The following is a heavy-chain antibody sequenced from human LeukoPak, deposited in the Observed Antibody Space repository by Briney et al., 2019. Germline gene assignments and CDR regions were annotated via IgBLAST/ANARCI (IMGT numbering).Heavy chain of an antibody. CDR2: IYDSGST. CDR1: GYSISSGYY. CDR3: ARRGNYMDV. V-gene: IGHV4-38-2*02. J-gene: IGHJ6*03. Sequence: SETLSLTCTVSGYSISSGYYWGWIRQPPGKGLEWIGSIYDSGSTYYNPSLKSRVTISVDTSKNQFSLKLSSVTAADTAVYYCARRGNYMDVWGKGTTVTVSS.